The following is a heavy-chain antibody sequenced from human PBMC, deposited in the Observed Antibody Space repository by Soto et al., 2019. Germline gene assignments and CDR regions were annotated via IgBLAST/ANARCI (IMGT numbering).Heavy chain of an antibody. V-gene: IGHV4-59*01. Sequence: SETLSLTCTVSGGSISSYYWSWIRQPPGKGLEWIGYIYYSGSTNYNPSLKSRVTISVDTSKNQFSLKLSSVTAADTAVYYCARDGVSSSWYVGGWFDPWGQGTLVTVSS. CDR2: IYYSGST. D-gene: IGHD6-13*01. CDR3: ARDGVSSSWYVGGWFDP. CDR1: GGSISSYY. J-gene: IGHJ5*02.